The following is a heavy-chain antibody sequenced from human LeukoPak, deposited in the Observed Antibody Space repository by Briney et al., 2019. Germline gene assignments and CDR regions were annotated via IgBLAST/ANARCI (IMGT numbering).Heavy chain of an antibody. CDR1: GGSISSYY. V-gene: IGHV4-59*08. CDR3: AGSRMVAPLGY. J-gene: IGHJ4*02. CDR2: IYYSGST. Sequence: PSETLSLTCAVSGGSISSYYWSWIRQPPGKGLEWIGYIYYSGSTNYNPSLRSRVTISVDTSKNQFSLKLSSVTAADTAVFYCAGSRMVAPLGYWGQGTLVTVSS. D-gene: IGHD5-12*01.